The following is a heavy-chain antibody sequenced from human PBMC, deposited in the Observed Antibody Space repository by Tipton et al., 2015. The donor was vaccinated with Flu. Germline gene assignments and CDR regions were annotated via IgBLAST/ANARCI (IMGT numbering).Heavy chain of an antibody. CDR3: ARRGLSPGDY. V-gene: IGHV3-7*01. Sequence: SLRLSCAVSGFTFSTFWMSWVRQAPGKGLEWVANIKEDGSATYYVDSVKGRSTISRDNAKNSLYLQMNSLRAEDTAVYYCARRGLSPGDYWGQGTLVTVSS. D-gene: IGHD3-10*01. J-gene: IGHJ4*02. CDR1: GFTFSTFW. CDR2: IKEDGSAT.